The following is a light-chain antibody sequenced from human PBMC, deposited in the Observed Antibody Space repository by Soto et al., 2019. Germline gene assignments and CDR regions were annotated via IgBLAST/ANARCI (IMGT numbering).Light chain of an antibody. Sequence: EIVMNQSPATLSVSPEERATLSCRACQSGSNNYLAWYQKKPGQAPRLLIYGASNRATGIPDRCSGSGSGTDFTLTISILEPDDFAVYYCQPYGSSGTFGQGTKVDIK. V-gene: IGKV3-20*01. CDR2: GAS. CDR3: QPYGSSGT. J-gene: IGKJ1*01. CDR1: QSGSNNY.